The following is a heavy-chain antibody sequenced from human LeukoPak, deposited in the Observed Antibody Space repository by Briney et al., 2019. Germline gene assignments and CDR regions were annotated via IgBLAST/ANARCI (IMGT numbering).Heavy chain of an antibody. CDR3: VRGVGSSTSCYVRAFDI. J-gene: IGHJ3*02. CDR2: IKCDGSEK. V-gene: IGHV3-52*01. CDR1: GFTFSNAW. Sequence: PGGSLRLSCAASGFTFSNAWMHWVWQAPEKGLEWVADIKCDGSEKCYVDSVKGRLTISRDNAKNSLYLQVNSLRAEDMTVYYCVRGVGSSTSCYVRAFDIWGQGTMVAVSS. D-gene: IGHD2-2*01.